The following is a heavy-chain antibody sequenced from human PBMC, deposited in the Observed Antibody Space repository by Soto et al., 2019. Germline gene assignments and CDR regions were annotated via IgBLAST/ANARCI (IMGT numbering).Heavy chain of an antibody. V-gene: IGHV3-9*01. CDR1: GFTFDDYA. D-gene: IGHD2-15*01. CDR3: AKDISPDWDVVVVAATALLDY. Sequence: EVQLVESGGGLVQPGRSLRLSCAASGFTFDDYAMHWVRQAPGKGLEWVSGISWNSGSIGYADSVKGRFTISRDNAKNXLXLXXNSLRAEDTALYYCAKDISPDWDVVVVAATALLDYWGQGTLVTVSS. CDR2: ISWNSGSI. J-gene: IGHJ4*02.